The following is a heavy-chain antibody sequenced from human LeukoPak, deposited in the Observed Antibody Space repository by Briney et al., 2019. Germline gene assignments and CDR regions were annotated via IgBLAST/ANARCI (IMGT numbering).Heavy chain of an antibody. CDR1: GGSISNYY. Sequence: SETLSLTCSVSGGSISNYYWSWIRQSPGKGLEWIGFLYSGGSTKYNPSLESRVPISVDTSKNQFSLRLTSVTAADTAVYFCAKDGSGTYLNWFAPWGQGILVTVSS. J-gene: IGHJ5*02. V-gene: IGHV4-59*01. CDR3: AKDGSGTYLNWFAP. D-gene: IGHD3-10*01. CDR2: LYSGGST.